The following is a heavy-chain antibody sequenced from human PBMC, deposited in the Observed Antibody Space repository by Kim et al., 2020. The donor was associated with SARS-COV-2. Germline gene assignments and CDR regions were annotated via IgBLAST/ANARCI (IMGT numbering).Heavy chain of an antibody. J-gene: IGHJ5*02. CDR2: INSDGRTT. CDR1: GFTFSSYW. D-gene: IGHD3-10*01. V-gene: IGHV3-74*01. CDR3: ASGSLSQQAYWFDP. Sequence: GGSLRLSCAASGFTFSSYWMHWVRQAPGKGLVWVSRINSDGRTTDYADSVEGRFNISRDNVKNTLYLQMNSLRAEDTAVYYCASGSLSQQAYWFDPWGQGTLVTVSS.